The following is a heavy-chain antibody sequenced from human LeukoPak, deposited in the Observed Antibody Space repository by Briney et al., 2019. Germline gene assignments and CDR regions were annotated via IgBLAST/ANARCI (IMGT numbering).Heavy chain of an antibody. CDR2: ISAYNGNR. V-gene: IGHV1-18*01. Sequence: ASVKVSCKASGYTFTSYGISWVRQAPGQGLEWMGWISAYNGNRNYAQKLQGRVTMTTDTSTSTAYMELRSLRSDDTAVYYCARVPHYYDSSGYIDYWGQGTLVTVSS. J-gene: IGHJ4*02. D-gene: IGHD3-22*01. CDR3: ARVPHYYDSSGYIDY. CDR1: GYTFTSYG.